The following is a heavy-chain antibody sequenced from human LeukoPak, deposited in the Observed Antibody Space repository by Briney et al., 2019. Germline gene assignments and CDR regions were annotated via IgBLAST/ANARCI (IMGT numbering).Heavy chain of an antibody. CDR3: AKDAERGFDYSNSLEK. J-gene: IGHJ4*02. D-gene: IGHD4-11*01. Sequence: GGSLRLSCAASKFTFSHYGMHWVRQAPGKGMEWVAVIWNDGSSQYYADSVKGRFTVSRDNSQKTLYLQMNSLRPEDTAVYYCAKDAERGFDYSNSLEKWGQGTLVTVSS. CDR2: IWNDGSSQ. V-gene: IGHV3-33*06. CDR1: KFTFSHYG.